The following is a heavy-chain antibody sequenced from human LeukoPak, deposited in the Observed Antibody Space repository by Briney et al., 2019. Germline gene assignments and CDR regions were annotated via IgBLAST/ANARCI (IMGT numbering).Heavy chain of an antibody. V-gene: IGHV4-39*01. CDR2: IYYSGSP. CDR3: ARLGAVAGTRPLPES. D-gene: IGHD6-19*01. CDR1: GDSISSSNYY. J-gene: IGHJ4*02. Sequence: SDTQSLTCTVSGDSISSSNYYWGWIRQPPGKGLEWIGSIYYSGSPYYNPSLKSRLTISLVTSKNQYSLKLSAVTAADTAVYFCARLGAVAGTRPLPESWGQGTLVTVSS.